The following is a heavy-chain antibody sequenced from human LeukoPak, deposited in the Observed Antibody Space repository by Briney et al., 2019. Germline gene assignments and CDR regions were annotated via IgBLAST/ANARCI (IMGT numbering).Heavy chain of an antibody. CDR1: GFTFSGSA. CDR2: IRSKANSYAT. V-gene: IGHV3-73*01. J-gene: IGHJ5*02. Sequence: GGSLRLSCAASGFTFSGSAMHWVRQASGKGLEWVGRIRSKANSYATAYAASVKGRFTISRDDSKNSAYLQMNSLKTEDTAVYYCTRHSSSWFHNWFDPWGQGTLVTVSS. CDR3: TRHSSSWFHNWFDP. D-gene: IGHD6-13*01.